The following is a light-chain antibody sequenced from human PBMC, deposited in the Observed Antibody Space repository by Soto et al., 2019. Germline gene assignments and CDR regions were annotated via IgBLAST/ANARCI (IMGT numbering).Light chain of an antibody. CDR3: STWDDRLTAWV. CDR1: NSNIGSNA. J-gene: IGLJ3*02. Sequence: QSVMTQSPSVSGAPRQSVNISCSGNNSNIGSNAVHWYQQLPGKAPKLLMYYNDMLPSGVSDRFSVSKSGTSASLAISGLPSEDEGDYYCSTWDDRLTAWVFGGGTQLTVL. V-gene: IGLV1-36*01. CDR2: YND.